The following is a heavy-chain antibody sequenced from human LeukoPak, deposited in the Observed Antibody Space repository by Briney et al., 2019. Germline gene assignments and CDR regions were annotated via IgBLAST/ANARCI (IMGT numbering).Heavy chain of an antibody. CDR2: IYSGGST. J-gene: IGHJ6*02. CDR1: GFTFSDYY. V-gene: IGHV3-66*01. Sequence: GGSLRLSCAASGFTFSDYYMSWVRQAPGKGLEWVSVIYSGGSTYYADSVKGRFTISRDNSKNTLYLQMNSLRAEDTAVYYCARDRYYYGMDVWGQGTTVTVSS. CDR3: ARDRYYYGMDV.